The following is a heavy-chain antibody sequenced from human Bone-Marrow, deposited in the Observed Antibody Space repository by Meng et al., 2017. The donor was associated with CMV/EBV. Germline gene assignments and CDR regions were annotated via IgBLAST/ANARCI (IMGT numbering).Heavy chain of an antibody. V-gene: IGHV4-39*07. CDR1: GGSVSSGSYY. CDR2: IYYSGST. J-gene: IGHJ6*01. CDR3: ARDPSCSSTSCWYYYYYYGMDV. Sequence: SETLSLTCTVSGGSVSSGSYYWSWIRQPPGKGLEWIGSIYYSGSTYYNPSLKSRVTISVDTSKNQFSLKLSSVTAADTAVYYCARDPSCSSTSCWYYYYYYGMDVWGQGTTVTGSS. D-gene: IGHD2-2*01.